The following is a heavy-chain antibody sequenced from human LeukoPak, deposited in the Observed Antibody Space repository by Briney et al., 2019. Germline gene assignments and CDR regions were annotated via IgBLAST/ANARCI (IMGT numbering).Heavy chain of an antibody. V-gene: IGHV3-9*01. D-gene: IGHD3-22*01. CDR3: AKGRGSSGYPYYFDY. Sequence: GGSLRLSRAASGFTFDDYAMHWVRQAPGKGLEWVSGISWNSGSIGYADSVKGRFTISRDNAKNSLYLQMNSLRAEDTALYYCAKGRGSSGYPYYFDYWGQGTLVTVSS. J-gene: IGHJ4*02. CDR1: GFTFDDYA. CDR2: ISWNSGSI.